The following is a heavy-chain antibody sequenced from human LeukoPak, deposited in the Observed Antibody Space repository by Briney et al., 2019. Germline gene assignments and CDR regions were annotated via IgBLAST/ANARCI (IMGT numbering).Heavy chain of an antibody. Sequence: PSETLSLTCTVSGGSTSSYYWSWIRQPAGKGLEWIGRIYTSGSTNYNPSLKSRVTMSVDTSKNQFSLKLSSVTAADTAVYYCARGRYGSGSSPFDPWGQGTLVTVSS. CDR2: IYTSGST. D-gene: IGHD3-10*01. J-gene: IGHJ5*02. CDR1: GGSTSSYY. CDR3: ARGRYGSGSSPFDP. V-gene: IGHV4-4*07.